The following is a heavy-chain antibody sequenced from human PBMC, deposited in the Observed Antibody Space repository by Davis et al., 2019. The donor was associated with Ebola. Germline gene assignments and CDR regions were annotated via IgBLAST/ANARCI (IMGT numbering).Heavy chain of an antibody. Sequence: GESLKISCAASGFTFSSYAMHWVRQAPGKGLEWVAVISYDGSNKYYADSVKGRFTISRDNSKNTLYLQMNSLRAEDTAVYYCARDGGRYCSGGSCYSWFDPWGQGTLVTVSS. CDR2: ISYDGSNK. CDR3: ARDGGRYCSGGSCYSWFDP. D-gene: IGHD2-15*01. V-gene: IGHV3-30-3*01. CDR1: GFTFSSYA. J-gene: IGHJ5*02.